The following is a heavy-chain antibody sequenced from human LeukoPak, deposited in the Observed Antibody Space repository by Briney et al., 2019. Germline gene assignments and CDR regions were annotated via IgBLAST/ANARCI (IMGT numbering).Heavy chain of an antibody. CDR1: GYTFTSYG. D-gene: IGHD5-18*01. CDR3: ARMVWQLWYFDY. J-gene: IGHJ4*02. V-gene: IGHV1-18*01. Sequence: ASVKVFCKASGYTFTSYGISWVRQAPGQGLEWMGWISAYNGNTNYAQKLQGRVTMTTDTSTSTAYMELRSLRSDDTAVYYCARMVWQLWYFDYWGQGTLVTVSS. CDR2: ISAYNGNT.